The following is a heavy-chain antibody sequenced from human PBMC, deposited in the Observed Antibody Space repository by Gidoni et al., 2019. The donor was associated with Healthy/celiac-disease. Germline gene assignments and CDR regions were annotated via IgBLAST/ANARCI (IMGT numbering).Heavy chain of an antibody. CDR2: ISTSGST. CDR3: ARVAYYDSSGYAFDY. D-gene: IGHD3-22*01. J-gene: IGHJ4*02. Sequence: QVQLQESGSGLVKPSETLSLTCTVSGGSISSYYWSWIRQPAGKGLEWIGRISTSGSTNYNPSLKSRVTMSVDTSKNQFSLKLSSVTAADTAVYYCARVAYYDSSGYAFDYWGQGTLVTVSS. CDR1: GGSISSYY. V-gene: IGHV4-4*07.